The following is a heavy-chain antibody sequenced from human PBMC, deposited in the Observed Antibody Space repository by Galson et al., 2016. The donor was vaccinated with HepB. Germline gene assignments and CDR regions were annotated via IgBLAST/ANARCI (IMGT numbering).Heavy chain of an antibody. J-gene: IGHJ4*02. Sequence: SLRLSCAASGFTFSNYGMHWVRQTPGKGLEWVALIWYDGSKKYYADSVKGRFTISRDNSKNTLYLQMDSLRAEDTAVYYCARDKMRWLQLVYFLGHWGQGTLVTVSS. CDR3: ARDKMRWLQLVYFLGH. D-gene: IGHD5-24*01. V-gene: IGHV3-33*01. CDR1: GFTFSNYG. CDR2: IWYDGSKK.